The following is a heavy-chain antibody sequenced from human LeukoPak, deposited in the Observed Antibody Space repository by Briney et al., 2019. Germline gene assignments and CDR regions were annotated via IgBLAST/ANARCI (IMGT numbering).Heavy chain of an antibody. D-gene: IGHD4-17*01. CDR2: INHSGST. CDR1: GGSFSGYY. V-gene: IGHV4-34*01. CDR3: ASWDYGDYVGLNWFDP. Sequence: SETLSLTCAVYGGSFSGYYWSWIRQPPGKGLEWIGEINHSGSTNYNPSLKRRVTISVDTSKNQFSLKLSSVTAADTAVYYCASWDYGDYVGLNWFDPWGQGTLVTVSS. J-gene: IGHJ5*02.